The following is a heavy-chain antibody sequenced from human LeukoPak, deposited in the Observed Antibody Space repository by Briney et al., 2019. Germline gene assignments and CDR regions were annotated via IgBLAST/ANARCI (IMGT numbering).Heavy chain of an antibody. Sequence: GGSLILSCAASGFTFSSYWMSWVRQAPGKGLEWVANIKQDGSEKYYVDSVKGRLTISRDNAKNSLYLQMNSLRAEDTAVYYCARGEITGLYYFDYWGQGTLVTVSS. CDR2: IKQDGSEK. CDR3: ARGEITGLYYFDY. D-gene: IGHD1-20*01. V-gene: IGHV3-7*01. J-gene: IGHJ4*02. CDR1: GFTFSSYW.